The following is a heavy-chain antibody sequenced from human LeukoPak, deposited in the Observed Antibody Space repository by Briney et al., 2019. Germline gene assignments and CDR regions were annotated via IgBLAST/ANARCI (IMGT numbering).Heavy chain of an antibody. J-gene: IGHJ6*03. CDR3: ARDLGPYYYYMDV. V-gene: IGHV3-21*01. Sequence: GGSLRLSCAASGFTFSSYNMNRVRQAPGKGLEWVSSISSSLSYIYYADSVKGRFTISRDNAKNSLYLQMNSLRAEETAVYYCARDLGPYYYYMDVWGKGTTVTVSS. CDR2: ISSSLSYI. CDR1: GFTFSSYN.